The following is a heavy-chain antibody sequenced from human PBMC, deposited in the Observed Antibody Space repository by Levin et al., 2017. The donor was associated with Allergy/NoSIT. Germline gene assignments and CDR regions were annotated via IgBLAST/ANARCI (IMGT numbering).Heavy chain of an antibody. J-gene: IGHJ4*02. Sequence: GESLKISCAVSGVTFPDAWMSWVRQAPGKGLEWVGRIKSTIDGGTTHYAAPVKGRFTISRDDSKNTLYLQMNSLQSEDTAVYYCTTVTQQFLPERDSWGQGTLVTVSS. CDR2: IKSTIDGGTT. V-gene: IGHV3-15*01. CDR1: GVTFPDAW. CDR3: TTVTQQFLPERDS. D-gene: IGHD6-13*01.